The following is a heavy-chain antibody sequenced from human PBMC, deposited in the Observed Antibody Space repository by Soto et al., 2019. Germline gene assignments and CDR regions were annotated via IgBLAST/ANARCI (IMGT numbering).Heavy chain of an antibody. D-gene: IGHD4-17*01. CDR2: INPNSGGT. CDR1: GYTFTGYY. CDR3: AREPLPTVTVGYFDY. V-gene: IGHV1-2*04. J-gene: IGHJ4*02. Sequence: QVQLVQSGAEVKKPGASVKVSCTASGYTFTGYYMHWVRQAPGQGLEWMGWINPNSGGTNYAQKFQGWVTMTRDTSISTAYMELSRLRSDDTAVYYCAREPLPTVTVGYFDYWGQGTLVTVSS.